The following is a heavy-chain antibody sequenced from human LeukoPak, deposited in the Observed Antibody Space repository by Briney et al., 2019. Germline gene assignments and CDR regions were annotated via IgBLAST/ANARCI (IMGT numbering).Heavy chain of an antibody. CDR3: ARNSAYDQFDY. D-gene: IGHD5-12*01. V-gene: IGHV1-18*01. Sequence: ASVKVSCKASGYTFTNYGFYWVRQAPGQGLEWMGWISPSNGNPNYAQKFQGRVTMTTDTPTTTAYMELRSLRSDDTAVYYCARNSAYDQFDYWGPGTLVTVFS. CDR1: GYTFTNYG. CDR2: ISPSNGNP. J-gene: IGHJ4*02.